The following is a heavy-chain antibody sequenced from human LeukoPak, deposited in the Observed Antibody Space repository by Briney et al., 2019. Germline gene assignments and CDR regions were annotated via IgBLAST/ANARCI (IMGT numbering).Heavy chain of an antibody. Sequence: SVKVSCKASGGTFSSYAISWVRQAPGQGLEWMGGIIPIFGTANYAQKFQGRVTITADESTSTAYMELSSLRSEDTAVYYCARDFSSWYERPHTGFDYWGQGTLVTVSS. CDR1: GGTFSSYA. CDR3: ARDFSSWYERPHTGFDY. J-gene: IGHJ4*02. CDR2: IIPIFGTA. V-gene: IGHV1-69*13. D-gene: IGHD6-13*01.